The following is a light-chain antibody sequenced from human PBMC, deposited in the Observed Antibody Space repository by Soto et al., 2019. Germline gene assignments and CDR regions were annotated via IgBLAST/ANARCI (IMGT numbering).Light chain of an antibody. CDR2: DTS. V-gene: IGKV3-20*01. CDR1: QSVSSTS. CDR3: QQHDRATGT. Sequence: EIGLTQSPGTLSLSRGERATLSCRASQSVSSTSLAWYQQKPGQAPRLLMYDTSSRATGIPDRFSGSVFGTDVTLIITRLGAEDSAVYYCQQHDRATGTFGQGTKVEIK. J-gene: IGKJ1*01.